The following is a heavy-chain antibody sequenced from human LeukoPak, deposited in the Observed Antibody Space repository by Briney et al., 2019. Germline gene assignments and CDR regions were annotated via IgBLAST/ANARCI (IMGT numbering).Heavy chain of an antibody. V-gene: IGHV3-30*03. J-gene: IGHJ4*02. CDR3: VQGLDYDF. CDR1: GFTFSSYG. CDR2: ISYDGSSK. D-gene: IGHD6-19*01. Sequence: GGSLRLSYAASGFTFSSYGMHWVRQAPGKGLEWVTVISYDGSSKYYTDSVKGRFTISRDNSKNTLYLQMNSLRAEDTAVYYCVQGLDYDFWGQGTLVTVSS.